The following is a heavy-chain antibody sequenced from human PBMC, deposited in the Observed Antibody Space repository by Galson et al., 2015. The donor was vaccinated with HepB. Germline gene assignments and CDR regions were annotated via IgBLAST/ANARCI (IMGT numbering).Heavy chain of an antibody. CDR3: ARGESDYGDFIPFDY. CDR1: GFTFSSYW. Sequence: SLRLSCAASGFTFSSYWMSWVRQAPGKGLEWVANIKQDGSEKYYVDSVKGRFTISRDNAKNSLYLQMNSLRAEDTAVYYCARGESDYGDFIPFDYWGQGTLVTVSS. V-gene: IGHV3-7*03. J-gene: IGHJ4*02. CDR2: IKQDGSEK. D-gene: IGHD4-17*01.